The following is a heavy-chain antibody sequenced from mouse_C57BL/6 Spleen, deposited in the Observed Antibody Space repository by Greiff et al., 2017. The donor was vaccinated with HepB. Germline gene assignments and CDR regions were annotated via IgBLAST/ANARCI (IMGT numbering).Heavy chain of an antibody. CDR2: ISDGGSYT. CDR1: GFTFSSYA. CDR3: AREGHYTTVLDY. D-gene: IGHD1-1*01. Sequence: EVHLVESGGGLVKPGGSLKLSCAASGFTFSSYAMSWVRQTPEKRLEWVATISDGGSYTYYPDNVKGRFTISRDNAKNNLYLQMSHLKSEDTAMYYCAREGHYTTVLDYWGQGTSVTVSS. J-gene: IGHJ4*01. V-gene: IGHV5-4*01.